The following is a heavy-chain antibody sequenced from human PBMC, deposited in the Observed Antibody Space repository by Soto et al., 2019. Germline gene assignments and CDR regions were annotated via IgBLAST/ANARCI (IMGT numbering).Heavy chain of an antibody. CDR1: GGTFSSYA. CDR2: IIPIFGTA. V-gene: IGHV1-69*13. D-gene: IGHD6-19*01. CDR3: ARSVHDSSGWFY. Sequence: SVKVSCKASGGTFSSYAISWVRQAPGQGLEWMGGIIPIFGTANYAQKFQGRVTITADESTSTAYMELSSLRSEDTAVYYCARSVHDSSGWFYWGQGTLVTVSS. J-gene: IGHJ4*02.